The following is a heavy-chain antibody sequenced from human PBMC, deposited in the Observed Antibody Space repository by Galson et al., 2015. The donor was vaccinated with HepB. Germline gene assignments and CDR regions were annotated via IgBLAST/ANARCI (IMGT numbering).Heavy chain of an antibody. D-gene: IGHD6-19*01. CDR3: ARALAGAIYRSGWYDAFDI. CDR1: GFSVSGNY. V-gene: IGHV3-66*02. Sequence: SLRLSCAASGFSVSGNYMSWVRQAPGKGLDWVSVLYSGGITYYADSVEGRFTISRDNSRNTLYLQMNSLRAEDTAVYYCARALAGAIYRSGWYDAFDIWGQGTMVTVSS. CDR2: LYSGGIT. J-gene: IGHJ3*02.